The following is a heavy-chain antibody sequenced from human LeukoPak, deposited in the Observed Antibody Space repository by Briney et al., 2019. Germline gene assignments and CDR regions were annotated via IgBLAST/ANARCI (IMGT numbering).Heavy chain of an antibody. CDR1: GGSISSYY. CDR2: ISYSGST. Sequence: SETLSLTCTVSGGSISSYYWSWIRQPPGKGLEWIAYISYSGSTNYNPSLKSRVTISVDTSKNQFSLKLSSVTAADTAVYYCARTVPAAIPYFDYWGQGTLVTVSS. J-gene: IGHJ4*02. V-gene: IGHV4-59*01. CDR3: ARTVPAAIPYFDY. D-gene: IGHD2-2*01.